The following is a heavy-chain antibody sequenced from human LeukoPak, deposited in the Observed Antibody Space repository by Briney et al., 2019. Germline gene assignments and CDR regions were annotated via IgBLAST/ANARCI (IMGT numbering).Heavy chain of an antibody. J-gene: IGHJ4*02. CDR1: GGSISSGSYY. CDR3: ARDLIEDPYYFDY. Sequence: SETLSLTCTVSGGSISSGSYYWSWIRQPAGKGLEWIGRIYTSGSTNYNPSLKSRVTISVDTSKNQFSLKLSSVTAADTAVYYCARDLIEDPYYFDYWGQGTLVTVSS. V-gene: IGHV4-61*02. D-gene: IGHD2-8*01. CDR2: IYTSGST.